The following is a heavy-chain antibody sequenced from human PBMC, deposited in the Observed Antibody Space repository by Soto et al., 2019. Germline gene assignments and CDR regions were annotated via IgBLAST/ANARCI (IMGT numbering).Heavy chain of an antibody. CDR1: GYTFTSYG. V-gene: IGHV1-18*01. CDR2: ISAYNGNT. J-gene: IGHJ3*02. D-gene: IGHD2-21*01. Sequence: QVQLEQSGAEVKKPGASVKVSCKASGYTFTSYGISWVRQAPGQGLEWRGWISAYNGNTKYAQKLQGRATMTTDTATRTAYMELRTLRSDDTSVYYCARHVVEGHRGAFDIWGQGTMVTVSS. CDR3: ARHVVEGHRGAFDI.